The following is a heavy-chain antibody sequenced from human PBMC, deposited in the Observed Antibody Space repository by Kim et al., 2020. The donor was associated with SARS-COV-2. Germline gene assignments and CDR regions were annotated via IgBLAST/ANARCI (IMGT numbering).Heavy chain of an antibody. Sequence: GGSLRLSCAASGFTFSNAWMSWVRQAPGKGLEWVGRIKSKTDGGTTDYAAPVKGRFTISRDDSKNTLYLQMNSLKTEDTAVYYCTTGYDSSGYYWTDVGYWGQGTLVTVSS. V-gene: IGHV3-15*01. J-gene: IGHJ4*02. CDR1: GFTFSNAW. CDR3: TTGYDSSGYYWTDVGY. CDR2: IKSKTDGGTT. D-gene: IGHD3-22*01.